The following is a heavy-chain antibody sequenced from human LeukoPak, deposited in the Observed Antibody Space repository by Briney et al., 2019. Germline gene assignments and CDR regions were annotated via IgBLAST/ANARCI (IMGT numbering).Heavy chain of an antibody. Sequence: SETLSLTCTVSGGSISSYYWSRIRHPPGKGLEWIGYIYYSGSTNYNPSLKSRVTISVDTSKNQFSLKLSSVTAADTAVYYCARVSGVQLDTAMVGDYWGQGTLVTVSS. D-gene: IGHD5-18*01. CDR3: ARVSGVQLDTAMVGDY. CDR1: GGSISSYY. CDR2: IYYSGST. V-gene: IGHV4-59*01. J-gene: IGHJ4*02.